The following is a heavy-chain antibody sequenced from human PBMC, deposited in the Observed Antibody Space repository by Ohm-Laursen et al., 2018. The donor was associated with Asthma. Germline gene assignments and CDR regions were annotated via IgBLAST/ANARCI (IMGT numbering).Heavy chain of an antibody. CDR1: GDTFSIFRNSW. V-gene: IGHV3-7*01. J-gene: IGHJ4*02. CDR3: ATEALWRCDY. CDR2: IQPGGGAE. D-gene: IGHD2-21*01. Sequence: GSLRLSCSASGDTFSIFRNSWMAWVRQATGKGLEWLAKIQPGGGAEVYEDSVKGRFTISRDNAKTTLYLQMNSLRTEDTAIYYCATEALWRCDYWGQGSLVTVSP.